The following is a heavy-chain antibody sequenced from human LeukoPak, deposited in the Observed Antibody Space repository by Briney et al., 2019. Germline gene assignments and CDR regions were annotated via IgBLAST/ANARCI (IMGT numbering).Heavy chain of an antibody. D-gene: IGHD2-15*01. Sequence: SETLSLTCSVSGGSISSNSYYWGSTRQPPGTVLGWNGSIYYSGRTYYNPSLKSQVTISVNTSKNQSSLKLSSVTAADTAVHYCARDQYCRGGSCAGFDYWGRGTLVSVSS. CDR3: ARDQYCRGGSCAGFDY. CDR1: GGSISSNSYY. V-gene: IGHV4-39*07. CDR2: IYYSGRT. J-gene: IGHJ4*02.